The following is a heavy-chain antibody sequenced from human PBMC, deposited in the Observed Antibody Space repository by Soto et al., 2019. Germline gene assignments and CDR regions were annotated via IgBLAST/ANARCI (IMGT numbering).Heavy chain of an antibody. Sequence: GGSLRLSCAASGFTFSSYAMRWVRQAPGKGLEWVSAISGSGDSTYYADSVKGRFTTSRDNSKNTLYLQMNSLRAEDTAVYYCARRGSGSYYDYWGQGTLVTVSS. CDR3: ARRGSGSYYDY. CDR1: GFTFSSYA. V-gene: IGHV3-23*01. J-gene: IGHJ4*02. D-gene: IGHD1-26*01. CDR2: ISGSGDST.